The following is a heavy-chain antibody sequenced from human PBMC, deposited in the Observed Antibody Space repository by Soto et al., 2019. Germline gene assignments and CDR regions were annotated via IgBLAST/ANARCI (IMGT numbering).Heavy chain of an antibody. D-gene: IGHD3-10*01. CDR1: GFTFSSYW. CDR3: AREIMVRGVRPNWFDP. CDR2: IKQDGSEK. J-gene: IGHJ5*02. Sequence: EVQLVKSGGGLVQPGGSLRLSCAASGFTFSSYWMSWVRQAPGKGLEWVANIKQDGSEKYYVDSVKGRFTISRDNAKNSLYLQMNSLRAEDTAVYYCAREIMVRGVRPNWFDPWGQGTLVTVSS. V-gene: IGHV3-7*05.